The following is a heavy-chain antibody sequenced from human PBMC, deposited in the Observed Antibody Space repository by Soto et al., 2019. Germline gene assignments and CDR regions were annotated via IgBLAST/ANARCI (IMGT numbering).Heavy chain of an antibody. CDR2: ISSTTNYI. CDR1: GFTFTRYS. Sequence: GGSLRLSCAASGFTFTRYSMNWVRQAPGKGLEWVSSISSTTNYIYYGDSMKGRFTISRDNAKNSLYLEMNSLRAEDTAVYYCARESEDLTSNFDYWGQGTQVTVSS. V-gene: IGHV3-21*06. J-gene: IGHJ4*02. CDR3: ARESEDLTSNFDY.